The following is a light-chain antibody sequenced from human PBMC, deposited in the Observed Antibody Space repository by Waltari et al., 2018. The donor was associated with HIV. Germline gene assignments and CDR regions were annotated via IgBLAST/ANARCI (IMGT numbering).Light chain of an antibody. J-gene: IGLJ1*01. Sequence: QSALTQPPSVSASPGQSVTISCTGTSSGIGAYNRVSWYLQPPGKAPKAIIYELKNRPSGVPDRFSGSKSGSTASLTIAGLQAEDEADYFCSSYKNNNTLVFGTGTKVTVL. CDR2: ELK. CDR3: SSYKNNNTLV. V-gene: IGLV2-18*02. CDR1: SSGIGAYNR.